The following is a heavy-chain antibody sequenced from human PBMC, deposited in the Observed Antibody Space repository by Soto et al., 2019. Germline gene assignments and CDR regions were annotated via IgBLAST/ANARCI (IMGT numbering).Heavy chain of an antibody. CDR2: ISSSSSYI. CDR3: ARDSRAKNPYYYYYMDV. CDR1: GFTFSSYS. V-gene: IGHV3-21*01. D-gene: IGHD1-26*01. Sequence: SLRLSCAASGFTFSSYSMNWVRQAPGKGLEWVSSISSSSSYIYYADSVKGRFTISRDNAKNSLYLQMNSLRAEDTAVYYCARDSRAKNPYYYYYMDVWGKGTTVTVSS. J-gene: IGHJ6*03.